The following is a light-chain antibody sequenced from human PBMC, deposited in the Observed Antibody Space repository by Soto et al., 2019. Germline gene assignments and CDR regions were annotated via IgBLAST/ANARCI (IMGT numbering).Light chain of an antibody. V-gene: IGKV3-11*01. CDR2: DAS. CDR3: QQRSYWPWT. Sequence: EIVLTQSPATLSLSPGERATLSCRASQSVSSYLAWYQQKPGQTPRLLIYDASNRATAIPARFSGSGSGTDFTLTISSLEPEDFAVYYCQQRSYWPWTFGQGTKVEIK. CDR1: QSVSSY. J-gene: IGKJ1*01.